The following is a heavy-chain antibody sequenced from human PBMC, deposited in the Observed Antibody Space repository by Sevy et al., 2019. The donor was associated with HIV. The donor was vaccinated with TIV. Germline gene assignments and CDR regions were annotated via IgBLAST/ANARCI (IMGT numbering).Heavy chain of an antibody. CDR3: ARALYSDVWYYYDY. V-gene: IGHV3-30-3*01. CDR1: GFTFSDYT. Sequence: GGSLRLSCSASGFTFSDYTMHWVRQAPGKGLEWVTLILKDGAIKYYADSVKGRFTSSRDNSENTLYLQMNSLRPEDTAVYYCARALYSDVWYYYDYWGQGTLVTVSS. D-gene: IGHD6-19*01. CDR2: ILKDGAIK. J-gene: IGHJ4*02.